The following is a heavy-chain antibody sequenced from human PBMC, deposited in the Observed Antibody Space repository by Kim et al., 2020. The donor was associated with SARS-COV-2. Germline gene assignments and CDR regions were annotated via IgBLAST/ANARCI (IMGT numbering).Heavy chain of an antibody. Sequence: SETLSLTCAVYGGSFSGYYWSWIRQPPGKGLEWIGEINHSGSTNYNPSLKSRVTISVDTSKNQFSLKLSSVTAADTAVYYCAGIGCSGGSCYIRRGYYYFGMDGWGQGTTLTVSS. D-gene: IGHD2-15*01. CDR1: GGSFSGYY. CDR2: INHSGST. V-gene: IGHV4-34*01. J-gene: IGHJ6*02. CDR3: AGIGCSGGSCYIRRGYYYFGMDG.